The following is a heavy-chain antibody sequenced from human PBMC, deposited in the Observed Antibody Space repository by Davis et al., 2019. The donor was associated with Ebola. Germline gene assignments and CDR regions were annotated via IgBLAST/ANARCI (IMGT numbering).Heavy chain of an antibody. J-gene: IGHJ3*02. CDR1: GFTFTDYY. Sequence: GGSLRLSCAASGFTFTDYYMGWIRQAPGKGLEWVSYISGDSLYTNYADSVRGRLTISRDDAKNSLYLQMNSLRAEDTAIYYCTTPGGQDSGYDVFDIWGQGTMVTVSS. CDR3: TTPGGQDSGYDVFDI. CDR2: ISGDSLYT. V-gene: IGHV3-11*06. D-gene: IGHD5-12*01.